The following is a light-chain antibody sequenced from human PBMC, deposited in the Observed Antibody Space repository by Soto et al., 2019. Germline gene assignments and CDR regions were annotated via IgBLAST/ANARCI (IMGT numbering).Light chain of an antibody. CDR1: QAINNY. CDR3: QQLFDSPIT. J-gene: IGKJ5*01. V-gene: IGKV1-6*01. CDR2: AAS. Sequence: IQMTQSPSSLSAWVGGRARSGCLSSQAINNYVAWYQQKPGQCPQLLIYAASSLQSGVPSRFSGSGSGTDFTLTISSLQPEDFATYYCQQLFDSPITSGQGTRPEIK.